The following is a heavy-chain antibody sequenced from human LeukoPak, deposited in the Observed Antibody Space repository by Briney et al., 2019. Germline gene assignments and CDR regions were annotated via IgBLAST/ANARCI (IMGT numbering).Heavy chain of an antibody. Sequence: GGSLRLFCEASGFTFSDSAMSWVRQASGRGLEWVSLISASGGNSYYADSVKGRFTVSRDSSKNTLHLQMNSLRAEDTTVYYCARDIELSCWGQGTLVTVSS. D-gene: IGHD1-26*01. CDR2: ISASGGNS. J-gene: IGHJ4*02. CDR1: GFTFSDSA. CDR3: ARDIELSC. V-gene: IGHV3-23*01.